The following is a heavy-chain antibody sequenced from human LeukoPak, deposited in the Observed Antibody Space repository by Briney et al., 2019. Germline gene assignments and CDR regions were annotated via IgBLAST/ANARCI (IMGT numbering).Heavy chain of an antibody. CDR1: GGSISSSSYY. CDR2: IYYSGST. D-gene: IGHD3-10*01. CDR3: ARVAWGSGSPWSFDY. J-gene: IGHJ4*02. Sequence: PSETLSLTCTVSGGSISSSSYYWGWIRQPPGKGLEWIGSIYYSGSTYYNPSLKSRVTISVDTSKNQFSLKLSSVTAADTAVYYCARVAWGSGSPWSFDYWGQGTLVTVSS. V-gene: IGHV4-39*07.